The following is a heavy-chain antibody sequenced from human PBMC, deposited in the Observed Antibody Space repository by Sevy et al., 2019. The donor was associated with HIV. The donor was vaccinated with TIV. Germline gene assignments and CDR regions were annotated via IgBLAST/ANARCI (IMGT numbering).Heavy chain of an antibody. CDR2: INPNSGDT. CDR1: GYTFIGQD. V-gene: IGHV1-2*02. Sequence: ASVKVSCKASGYTFIGQDIHWVRQAPGQGLEWMGWINPNSGDTNYAQEFQGRVTVTRDTSISTAYMELSGLKSDDTAVYYCSRDLRLRGYSYGCFDYWGQGTLVTVSS. J-gene: IGHJ4*02. D-gene: IGHD5-18*01. CDR3: SRDLRLRGYSYGCFDY.